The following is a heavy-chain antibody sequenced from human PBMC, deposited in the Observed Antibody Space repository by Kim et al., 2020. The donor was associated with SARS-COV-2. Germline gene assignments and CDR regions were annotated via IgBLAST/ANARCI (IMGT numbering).Heavy chain of an antibody. D-gene: IGHD3-22*01. V-gene: IGHV1-18*01. CDR1: GYTFTSYG. CDR3: ARVLPLHYYDSSGYSGPDY. CDR2: ISAYNGNT. Sequence: ASVKVSCKASGYTFTSYGISWVRQAPGQGLEWMGWISAYNGNTNYVQKLQGRVTMTTDTSTSTAYMELRSLRSDDTAVYYCARVLPLHYYDSSGYSGPDYWGQGTLVTVSS. J-gene: IGHJ4*02.